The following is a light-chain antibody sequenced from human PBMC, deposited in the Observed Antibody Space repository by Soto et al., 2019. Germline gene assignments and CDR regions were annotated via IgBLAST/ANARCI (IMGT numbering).Light chain of an antibody. CDR3: QSYDTSLSALYV. J-gene: IGLJ1*01. CDR2: GNS. Sequence: QSVLKQPPSVSGAPGQRVTISCTGSNSNIGAGYDVHWYQLLPGTAPKLLIYGNSNRPSGVPDRFSGSKSGTSASLAITGLQAEDEADYYCQSYDTSLSALYVFGTGTKVTVL. V-gene: IGLV1-40*01. CDR1: NSNIGAGYD.